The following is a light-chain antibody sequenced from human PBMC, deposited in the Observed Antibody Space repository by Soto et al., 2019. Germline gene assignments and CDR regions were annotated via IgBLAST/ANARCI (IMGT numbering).Light chain of an antibody. Sequence: QSALTQPASVSGSPGQSITISCTGTSSNVGGYNYVSWHQQHPGKAPKLMIFEVSYRPSGVSDRFSGSKSGNTASLTISGLQADGDADYYCSSNTRSSLYVFGTGTKLTVL. V-gene: IGLV2-14*01. CDR1: SSNVGGYNY. J-gene: IGLJ1*01. CDR2: EVS. CDR3: SSNTRSSLYV.